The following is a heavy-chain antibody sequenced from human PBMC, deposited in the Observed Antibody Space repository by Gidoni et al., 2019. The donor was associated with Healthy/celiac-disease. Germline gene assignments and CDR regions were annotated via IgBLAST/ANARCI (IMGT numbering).Heavy chain of an antibody. V-gene: IGHV3-30-3*01. CDR1: GFTFSSYA. D-gene: IGHD3-10*01. CDR3: AREHMVRGGPIFDY. Sequence: QVQLVESGGGVVQPGRSLSLSCAASGFTFSSYAMHWVRQAPGKGLEGVAVISYDGSNKYYADSVKGRFTISRDNSKNTLYLQMNSLRAEDTAVYYCAREHMVRGGPIFDYWGQGTLVTVSS. CDR2: ISYDGSNK. J-gene: IGHJ4*02.